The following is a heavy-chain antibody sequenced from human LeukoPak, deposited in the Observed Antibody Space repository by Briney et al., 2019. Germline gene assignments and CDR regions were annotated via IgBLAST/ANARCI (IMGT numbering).Heavy chain of an antibody. CDR1: GFTFSSYS. CDR3: ARDWRDSSGYYYY. Sequence: PGGSLRLSCAASGFTFSSYSMNWVRQAPGKGLEWVSSISSSSSYIYYADSVKGRFTISRDNAKNSLYLQMNSLRAEDTAVYYCARDWRDSSGYYYYWGQGTLVTVSS. V-gene: IGHV3-21*01. J-gene: IGHJ4*02. CDR2: ISSSSSYI. D-gene: IGHD3-22*01.